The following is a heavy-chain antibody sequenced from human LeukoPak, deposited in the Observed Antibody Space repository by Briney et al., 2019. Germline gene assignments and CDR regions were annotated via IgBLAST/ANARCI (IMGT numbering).Heavy chain of an antibody. V-gene: IGHV3-53*01. J-gene: IGHJ4*02. CDR3: ARERWFGDSRDY. Sequence: PGGSLRLSCAASGFTVSSNYMNWVRQAPGKELEWVAAIYSGGDTYYADSVKGRFTVSRDNSKNTLYLQMNNLRAEDTAVYYCARERWFGDSRDYWGQGTLVTVSS. CDR1: GFTVSSNY. CDR2: IYSGGDT. D-gene: IGHD3-10*01.